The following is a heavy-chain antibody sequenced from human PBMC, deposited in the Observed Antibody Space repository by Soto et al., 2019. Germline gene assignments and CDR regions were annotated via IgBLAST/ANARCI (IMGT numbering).Heavy chain of an antibody. CDR1: GGTFSSYA. Sequence: SVKVSCKASGGTFSSYAISWVRQAPGQGLEWMGGIIPIFGTANYAQKFQGRVTITADESTSTAYTELSSLRSEDTAVYYCATWGYSGSDAFDIWGQGTMVTVSS. CDR3: ATWGYSGSDAFDI. CDR2: IIPIFGTA. D-gene: IGHD5-12*01. J-gene: IGHJ3*02. V-gene: IGHV1-69*13.